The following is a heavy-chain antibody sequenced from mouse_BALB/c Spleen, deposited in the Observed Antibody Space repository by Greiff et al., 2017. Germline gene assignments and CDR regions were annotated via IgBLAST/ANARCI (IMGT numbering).Heavy chain of an antibody. J-gene: IGHJ4*01. Sequence: EVHLVESGGGLVKPGGSLKLSCAASGFTFSDYYMYWVRQTPEKRLEWVATISDGGSYTYYPDSVKGRFTISRDNAKNNLYLQMSSLKSEDTAMYYCARDRYDVDYYAMDYWGQGTSVTVSS. D-gene: IGHD2-14*01. V-gene: IGHV5-4*02. CDR2: ISDGGSYT. CDR1: GFTFSDYY. CDR3: ARDRYDVDYYAMDY.